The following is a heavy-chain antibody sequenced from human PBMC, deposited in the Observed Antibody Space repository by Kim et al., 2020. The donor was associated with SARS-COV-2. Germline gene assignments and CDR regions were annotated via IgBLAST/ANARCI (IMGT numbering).Heavy chain of an antibody. D-gene: IGHD5-12*01. V-gene: IGHV4-59*13. CDR3: ARNPQRGYSGYDLRYYFDY. Sequence: SETLSLTCTVSGGSISSYYWSWIRQPPGKGLEWIGYIYYSGSTNYNPSLKSRVTISVDTSKNQFSLKLSSVTAADTAVYYCARNPQRGYSGYDLRYYFDYWGQGTLVTVSS. CDR1: GGSISSYY. CDR2: IYYSGST. J-gene: IGHJ4*02.